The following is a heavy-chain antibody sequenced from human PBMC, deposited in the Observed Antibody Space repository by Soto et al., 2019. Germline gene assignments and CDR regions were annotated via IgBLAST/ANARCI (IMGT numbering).Heavy chain of an antibody. CDR1: GDSISSGDYY. CDR3: ARDFRRYSSSTGPLEY. D-gene: IGHD6-6*01. CDR2: IYYSGHT. Sequence: PSETLSLTCTVSGDSISSGDYYWSWIRQPPGKGLEWIGCIYYSGHTYYNPSLKRRFSISVDTSKNQFSLQLSSVTVADTAVYYCARDFRRYSSSTGPLEYWRIGT. V-gene: IGHV4-30-4*01. J-gene: IGHJ4*01.